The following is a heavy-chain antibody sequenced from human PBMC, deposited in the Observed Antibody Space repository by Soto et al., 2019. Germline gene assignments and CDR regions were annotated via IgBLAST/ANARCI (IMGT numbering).Heavy chain of an antibody. CDR2: SSHSGTTT. V-gene: IGHV3-11*01. D-gene: IGHD3-10*01. J-gene: IGHJ4*02. CDR3: ARPLYIYTWYGGFDW. Sequence: QVHLVESGGGLVQPGGSLRLSCAASGFTFRHYYMTWNRQAPGKGLEWVSYSSHSGTTTYYADSVKSRFTISRGNAKNSLYLQRNSLSAEDTAVYYCARPLYIYTWYGGFDWWGQGALFTVSS. CDR1: GFTFRHYY.